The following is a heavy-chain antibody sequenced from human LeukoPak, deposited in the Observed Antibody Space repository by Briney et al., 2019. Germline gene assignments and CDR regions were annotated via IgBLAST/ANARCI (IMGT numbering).Heavy chain of an antibody. J-gene: IGHJ6*02. V-gene: IGHV1-18*01. Sequence: ASVKVSCKASGYTFTSYGISWVRQAPGQGLEWMGWISAYNGNTNYAQKLQGRVTMTTDTPTSTAYMELRSLRSDDTAVYYCARGIERVGITMVRGVINGMDVWGQGTTVTVSS. CDR3: ARGIERVGITMVRGVINGMDV. D-gene: IGHD3-10*01. CDR1: GYTFTSYG. CDR2: ISAYNGNT.